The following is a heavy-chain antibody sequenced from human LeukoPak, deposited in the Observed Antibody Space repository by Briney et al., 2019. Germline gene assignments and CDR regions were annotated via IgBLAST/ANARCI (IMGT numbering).Heavy chain of an antibody. D-gene: IGHD2-2*01. J-gene: IGHJ5*02. Sequence: GASVKVSCKASGYTFTGYYMHWVRQAPGQGLEWMGWINPNSGGTNYAQKFQGRVTMTRDTSISTAYMELSRLRSDDTAVYYCARDSKDIVVVPAAPADLNWFDPWGQGTLVTVSS. CDR2: INPNSGGT. CDR1: GYTFTGYY. CDR3: ARDSKDIVVVPAAPADLNWFDP. V-gene: IGHV1-2*02.